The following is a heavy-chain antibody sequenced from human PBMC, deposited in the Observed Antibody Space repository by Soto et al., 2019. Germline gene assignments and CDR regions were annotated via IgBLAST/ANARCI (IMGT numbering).Heavy chain of an antibody. Sequence: GGSLRLSCAASGFTFSSYWMHWVRQAPGKGLVWVSRINSDGSSTSYADSVKGRFTISRDNAKNTLYLQMNSLRAEDTAVYYCARVGWFGELSLYYYYYYGMDVWGQGTTVTVSS. D-gene: IGHD3-10*01. CDR1: GFTFSSYW. CDR3: ARVGWFGELSLYYYYYYGMDV. J-gene: IGHJ6*02. CDR2: INSDGSST. V-gene: IGHV3-74*01.